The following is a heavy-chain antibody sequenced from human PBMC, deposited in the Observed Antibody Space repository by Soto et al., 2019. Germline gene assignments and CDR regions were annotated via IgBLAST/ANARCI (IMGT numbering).Heavy chain of an antibody. V-gene: IGHV1-69*13. CDR1: GGTFSSYA. J-gene: IGHJ6*02. Sequence: SVKVSCKASGGTFSSYAISWVRQAPGQGLEWMGGIIPIFGTANYAQKLQGRVTITADESTSTAYMELSSLRSEDTAVYYCARDIGDDILTGYSTFTGMDVWGQGTTVTVSS. CDR2: IIPIFGTA. CDR3: ARDIGDDILTGYSTFTGMDV. D-gene: IGHD3-9*01.